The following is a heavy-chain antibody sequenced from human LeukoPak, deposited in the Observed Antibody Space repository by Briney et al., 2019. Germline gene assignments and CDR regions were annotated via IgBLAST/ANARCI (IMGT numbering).Heavy chain of an antibody. CDR1: GGSISSSSYY. CDR2: IYYSGST. D-gene: IGHD5-12*01. Sequence: KPSETLSLTCTVSGGSISSSSYYWGWIRQPPGKGLEWIGSIYYSGSTYYNPSLKSRVTISVDTSKNQFSLKLSSVTAADTAVYYCAREGDGYKRGGYYFDYWGQGTLVTVSS. CDR3: AREGDGYKRGGYYFDY. J-gene: IGHJ4*02. V-gene: IGHV4-39*07.